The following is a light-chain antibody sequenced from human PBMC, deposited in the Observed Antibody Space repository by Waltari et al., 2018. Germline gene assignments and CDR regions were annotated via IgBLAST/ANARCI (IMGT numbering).Light chain of an antibody. CDR1: SSAVGRNNL. CDR3: CSYTNTHVV. CDR2: EAT. J-gene: IGLJ2*01. V-gene: IGLV2-14*02. Sequence: QSALTQPASVSGSPGQSITISCTGTSSAVGRNNLVPRYQQHPGQAPKLIIYEATKRTSGVSNRFSGSKSGNTAYLTISGLQAEDEGDYYCCSYTNTHVVFGGGTKLTVL.